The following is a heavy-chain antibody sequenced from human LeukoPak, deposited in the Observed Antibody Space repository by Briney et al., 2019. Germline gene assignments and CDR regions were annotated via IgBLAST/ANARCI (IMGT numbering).Heavy chain of an antibody. CDR3: ARLSGSYYIFDY. D-gene: IGHD1-26*01. CDR2: ITTYNGYT. Sequence: ASVKVSCTASGYTFTNYGISWMRQAPGQGLGWMGWITTYNGYTSYAQKFQGRVTMTTDTSTSTAYMELRSLRSDDAAVYYCARLSGSYYIFDYWGQGTLVTVPS. CDR1: GYTFTNYG. V-gene: IGHV1-18*01. J-gene: IGHJ4*02.